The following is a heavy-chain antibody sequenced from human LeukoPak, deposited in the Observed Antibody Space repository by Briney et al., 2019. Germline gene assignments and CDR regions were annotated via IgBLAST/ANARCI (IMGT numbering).Heavy chain of an antibody. CDR1: GFTFSSYA. D-gene: IGHD6-19*01. CDR3: ARVWVAVAGYFFDY. Sequence: GGSLRLSCAASGFTFSSYAMNWVRQAPGKGLEWVSYISSSSSTIYYADSVKGRFTISRDNAKNSLYLQMNSLRAEDTAVYYCARVWVAVAGYFFDYWGQGTLVTVSS. J-gene: IGHJ4*02. V-gene: IGHV3-48*04. CDR2: ISSSSSTI.